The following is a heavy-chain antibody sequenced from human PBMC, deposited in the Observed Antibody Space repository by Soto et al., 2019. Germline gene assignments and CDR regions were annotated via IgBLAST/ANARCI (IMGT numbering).Heavy chain of an antibody. CDR2: IKQDGSEN. D-gene: IGHD3-3*01. Sequence: QLGGPLRLSCAASGFRFSGYWMSWVRQAPGKGLEWVATIKQDGSENYYVDSVKGRFTISRDNAKNSLYLQMNSLRAEDTAVYYCARDRGIPTFGVAGTWGQGTLVTVSS. CDR3: ARDRGIPTFGVAGT. CDR1: GFRFSGYW. V-gene: IGHV3-7*05. J-gene: IGHJ5*02.